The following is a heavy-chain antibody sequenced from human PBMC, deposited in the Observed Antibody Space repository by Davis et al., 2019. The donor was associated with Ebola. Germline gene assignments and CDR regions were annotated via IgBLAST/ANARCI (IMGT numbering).Heavy chain of an antibody. CDR3: ARVGTVTTTFDY. CDR2: INPSGGST. CDR1: LYTFTRYY. D-gene: IGHD4-17*01. V-gene: IGHV1-46*01. Sequence: SVPVPRLPSLYTFTRYYMLWVRPPPGQGLEWMGIINPSGGSTSYAQKLQGRVTMTRDTSTSTVFMELSSLRSEDPAVYYCARVGTVTTTFDYWGQGTLVTVSS. J-gene: IGHJ4*02.